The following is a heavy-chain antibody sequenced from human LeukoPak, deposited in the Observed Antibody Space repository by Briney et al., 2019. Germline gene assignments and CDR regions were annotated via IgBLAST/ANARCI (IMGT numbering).Heavy chain of an antibody. D-gene: IGHD4-17*01. CDR1: GGSISSYY. J-gene: IGHJ4*02. CDR2: ISGSGAIT. V-gene: IGHV3-23*01. Sequence: ETLSLTCTVSGGSISSYYWSWIRQPPGKGLEWVAAISGSGAITFYTDSVKGRFTISRDNSKSTLYLQMNSLRAEDTAVYYCSKQASVTRLRDYWGQGTLVTVSS. CDR3: SKQASVTRLRDY.